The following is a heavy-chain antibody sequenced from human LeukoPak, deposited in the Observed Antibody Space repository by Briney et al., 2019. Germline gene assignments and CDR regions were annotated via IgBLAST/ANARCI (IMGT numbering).Heavy chain of an antibody. CDR1: GYTFTTYY. Sequence: ASVKVSCKASGYTFTTYYMHWVRQAPGQGLEWMGIINPSGGSTTYAQKFQGRVTMTRDTSTSTVYMELSSLRSEDTAVYYCASVSPDIVATITDYYGMDVWGQGTTVTVSS. J-gene: IGHJ6*02. V-gene: IGHV1-46*01. CDR2: INPSGGST. CDR3: ASVSPDIVATITDYYGMDV. D-gene: IGHD5-12*01.